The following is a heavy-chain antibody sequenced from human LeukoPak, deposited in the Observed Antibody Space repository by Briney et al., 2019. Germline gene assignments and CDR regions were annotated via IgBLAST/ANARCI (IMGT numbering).Heavy chain of an antibody. D-gene: IGHD4-17*01. Sequence: GGSLRLSCAASGFTFSDYYMSWIRQAPGKGLEWVSYISSSGTTIYYADSVKGRFTISRDNAKNSLYLQMNSLRAEDTAVYYCARRTVTRDWYFVLWGRGTLVTVSS. V-gene: IGHV3-11*01. CDR3: ARRTVTRDWYFVL. J-gene: IGHJ2*01. CDR1: GFTFSDYY. CDR2: ISSSGTTI.